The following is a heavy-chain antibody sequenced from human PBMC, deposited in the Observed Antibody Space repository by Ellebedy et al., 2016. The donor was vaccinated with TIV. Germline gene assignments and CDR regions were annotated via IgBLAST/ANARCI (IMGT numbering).Heavy chain of an antibody. Sequence: AASVKVSCKASGFPFTSYGFTWVRQAPGQGLEWMGWVSANNGQTSYAQKFQGRVTMATDTSTNTLYMDLRSLRSDDTAVYYCTRGVVSFDAWGQGTLVTVSS. CDR1: GFPFTSYG. J-gene: IGHJ4*02. CDR2: VSANNGQT. CDR3: TRGVVSFDA. D-gene: IGHD2-15*01. V-gene: IGHV1-18*01.